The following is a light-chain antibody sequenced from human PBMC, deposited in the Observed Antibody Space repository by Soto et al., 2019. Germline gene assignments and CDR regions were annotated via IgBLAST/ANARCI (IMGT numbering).Light chain of an antibody. CDR3: QSYDSSLSGYVV. V-gene: IGLV1-40*01. CDR1: SSNIGAGYD. Sequence: QSVLTRPPSVSGAPGQRVTISCTGSSSNIGAGYDVHWYQQLPGTAPKLLIYGNSNRPSGVPDRFSGSNSGTSASLAITGLLAEDEADYYCQSYDSSLSGYVVFGGGTKLTVL. CDR2: GNS. J-gene: IGLJ2*01.